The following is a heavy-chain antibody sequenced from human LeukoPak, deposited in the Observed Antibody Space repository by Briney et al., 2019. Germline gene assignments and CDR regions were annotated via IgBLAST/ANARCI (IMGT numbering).Heavy chain of an antibody. V-gene: IGHV1-69*05. CDR2: IIPIFGTA. D-gene: IGHD3-3*01. Sequence: ASVKVSCKASGGTFSSYAISWVRQAPGQGLEWMGGIIPIFGTANYAQKFQGRVTITTDESTSTAYMELSSLRSEDTAVYYCARAIYGAFWSGYYLGYYYYYMDVWGKGTTVTVSS. CDR1: GGTFSSYA. CDR3: ARAIYGAFWSGYYLGYYYYYMDV. J-gene: IGHJ6*03.